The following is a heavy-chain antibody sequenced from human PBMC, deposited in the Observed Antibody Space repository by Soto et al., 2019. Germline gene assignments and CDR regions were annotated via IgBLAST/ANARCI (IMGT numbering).Heavy chain of an antibody. J-gene: IGHJ4*02. CDR3: AKGGRQWLVTSDFNY. D-gene: IGHD6-19*01. V-gene: IGHV3-48*01. CDR2: ISSSSSTI. Sequence: GGSLRLSCAASGFTFSSYSMNWVRQAPGKGLEWVSYISSSSSTINYAESVKGRFTISRDSSKNTVSLEMTSLRAEDTAVYYCAKGGRQWLVTSDFNYWVQGALVTVSS. CDR1: GFTFSSYS.